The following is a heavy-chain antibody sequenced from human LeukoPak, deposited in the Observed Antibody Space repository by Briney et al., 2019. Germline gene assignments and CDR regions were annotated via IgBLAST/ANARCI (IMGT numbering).Heavy chain of an antibody. D-gene: IGHD2-2*01. J-gene: IGHJ5*02. CDR3: VYCSSTSCNWFDP. CDR1: GFTFSSYW. V-gene: IGHV3-74*01. Sequence: PGGSLRLSCAASGFTFSSYWMHWVRQAPGKGLVWVSRINSDGSSTSYADSVKGRFTISRDNAKHTLYLRMNSLRAEDTAVYYCVYCSSTSCNWFDPWGQGTLVTVSS. CDR2: INSDGSST.